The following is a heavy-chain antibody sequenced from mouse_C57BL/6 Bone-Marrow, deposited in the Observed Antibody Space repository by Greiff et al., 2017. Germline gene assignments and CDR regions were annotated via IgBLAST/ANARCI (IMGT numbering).Heavy chain of an antibody. CDR1: GFNIKDDY. V-gene: IGHV14-4*01. D-gene: IGHD6-1*01. CDR3: TTFPPTCWRAF. CDR2: IDPENGDT. J-gene: IGHJ3*01. Sequence: VQLQQSGAELVRPGASVKLSCTASGFNIKDDYMHWVKQRPEQGLEWIGWIDPENGDTEYASKFQGKATITADTSSNTAYLQLSSLTSEDTAVYYCTTFPPTCWRAFWGQGTLVTVSA.